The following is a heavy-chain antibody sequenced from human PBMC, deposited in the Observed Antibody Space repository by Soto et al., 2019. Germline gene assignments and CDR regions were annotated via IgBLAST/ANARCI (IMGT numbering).Heavy chain of an antibody. V-gene: IGHV3-23*01. CDR2: ISGSGGST. D-gene: IGHD2-2*01. Sequence: GGSLRLSCAASGFTFSSYAMSWVRQAPGKGLECVSAISGSGGSTYYADSVKGRFTISRDNSKNTLYLQMNSLRAEDTAVNYCAKILGNDVVVVPAANHKRNYYYYGMDVWGQGTTVTVSS. J-gene: IGHJ6*02. CDR3: AKILGNDVVVVPAANHKRNYYYYGMDV. CDR1: GFTFSSYA.